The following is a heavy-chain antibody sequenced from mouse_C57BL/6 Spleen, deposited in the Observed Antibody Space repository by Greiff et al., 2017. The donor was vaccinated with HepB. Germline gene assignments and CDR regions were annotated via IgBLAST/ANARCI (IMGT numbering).Heavy chain of an antibody. CDR1: GFTFSSYA. D-gene: IGHD1-1*01. CDR2: ISDGGSYT. J-gene: IGHJ2*01. Sequence: EVMLVESGGGLVKPGGSLKLSCAASGFTFSSYAMSWVRQTPEKRLEWVATISDGGSYTYYPDNVKGRFTISRDNAKNNLYLQMSHLKSEDTAMYYSARGNYGSSYGYFDYWGQGTTLTVSS. V-gene: IGHV5-4*03. CDR3: ARGNYGSSYGYFDY.